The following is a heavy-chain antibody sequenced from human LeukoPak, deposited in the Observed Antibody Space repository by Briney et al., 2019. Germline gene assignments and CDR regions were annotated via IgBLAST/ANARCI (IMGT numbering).Heavy chain of an antibody. CDR2: ISSSGSTI. CDR1: GFTFSSYG. Sequence: PGGSLRLSCAASGFTFSSYGMHWVRQAPGKGLEWVSYISSSGSTIYYADSVKGRFTISRDNAKNSLYLQMNSLRAEDTAVYYCVRAGESIANFDYWGQGTLVTVSS. CDR3: VRAGESIANFDY. V-gene: IGHV3-48*04. D-gene: IGHD6-6*01. J-gene: IGHJ4*02.